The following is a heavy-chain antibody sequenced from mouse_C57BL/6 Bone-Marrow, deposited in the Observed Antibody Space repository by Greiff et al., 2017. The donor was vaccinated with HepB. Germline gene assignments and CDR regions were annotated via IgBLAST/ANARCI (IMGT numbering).Heavy chain of an antibody. CDR2: ISYDGSN. D-gene: IGHD1-1*01. V-gene: IGHV3-6*01. Sequence: EVQLQQSGPGLVKPSQSLSLTCSVTGYSITSGYYWNWIRQFPGNKLEWMGYISYDGSNQYNPSLKNRISITRDTSKNQFFLKFNSVTTEDTATYYGARGPLYYYAMDYWGQGTSVTVSS. J-gene: IGHJ4*01. CDR1: GYSITSGYY. CDR3: ARGPLYYYAMDY.